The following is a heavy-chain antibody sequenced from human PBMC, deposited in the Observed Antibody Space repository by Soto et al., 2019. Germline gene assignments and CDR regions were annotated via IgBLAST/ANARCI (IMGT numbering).Heavy chain of an antibody. D-gene: IGHD4-17*01. Sequence: EVQLVESGGGLVKPGGSLRLSCAASGFTFSSYSMNWVSQAPGKGLEWVSAISSSSSYIYYADSVKGRFTISRDNAKNSLYLQMNSLRAEDTAVYYCARASYGCNSEGNFDYWGQGTLVTVSS. V-gene: IGHV3-21*01. CDR2: ISSSSSYI. CDR3: ARASYGCNSEGNFDY. J-gene: IGHJ4*02. CDR1: GFTFSSYS.